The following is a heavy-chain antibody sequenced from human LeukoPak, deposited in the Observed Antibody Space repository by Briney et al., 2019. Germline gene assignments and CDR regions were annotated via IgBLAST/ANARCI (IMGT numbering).Heavy chain of an antibody. CDR1: GFTFSNYA. D-gene: IGHD3-10*01. Sequence: PGGSLRLSCLASGFTFSNYAMSWVRQAPGKGLEWVSGITISGRTAYYADSVKGRFTISRDNFKNTLYLQMNSLRAEDTAVYYCTRDITLTRGGRSDYWGQGTLVTVSA. CDR2: ITISGRTA. CDR3: TRDITLTRGGRSDY. V-gene: IGHV3-23*01. J-gene: IGHJ4*02.